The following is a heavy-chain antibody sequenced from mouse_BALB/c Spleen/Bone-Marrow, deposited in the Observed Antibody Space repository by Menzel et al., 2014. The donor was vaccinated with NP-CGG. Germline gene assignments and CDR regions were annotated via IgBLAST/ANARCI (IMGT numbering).Heavy chain of an antibody. J-gene: IGHJ3*01. D-gene: IGHD1-1*01. CDR1: GYTFTSYW. CDR2: INPSTGYT. Sequence: VQVVESGAELAKPGASVKMSCKASGYTFTSYWMHWAKQRPGQGLEWIGYINPSTGYTEYNQKFKDKATLTADKSSSTAYMQLSSLTSEDSAVYYCARGYYGSSLVYWGQGTLVTVSA. CDR3: ARGYYGSSLVY. V-gene: IGHV1-7*01.